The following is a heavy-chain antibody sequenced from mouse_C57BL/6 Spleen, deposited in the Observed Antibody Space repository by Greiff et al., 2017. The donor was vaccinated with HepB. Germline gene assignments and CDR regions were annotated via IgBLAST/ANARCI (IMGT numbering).Heavy chain of an antibody. CDR3: AREAGGDCEY. Sequence: EVQRVESGGGLVQSGRSLRLSCATSGFTFSDFYMEWVRQAPGKGLEWIAASRNKANDYTTEYSASVKGRFIVSRDTSQSILYLQMNALGAEDTAIYYWAREAGGDCEYGGKGTTLTVCS. CDR2: SRNKANDYTT. CDR1: GFTFSDFY. D-gene: IGHD1-1*02. J-gene: IGHJ2*01. V-gene: IGHV7-1*01.